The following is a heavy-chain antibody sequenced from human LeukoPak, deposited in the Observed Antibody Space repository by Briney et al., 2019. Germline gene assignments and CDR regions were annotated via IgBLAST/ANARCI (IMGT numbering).Heavy chain of an antibody. V-gene: IGHV3-7*01. D-gene: IGHD1-1*01. Sequence: GSLRLSCAASGFRVSSYWMSWVRQAPGKGLEWVANIKGDLTEKYYMDSVKGRFTISRDNAKNSLYLQMNSLRAEDTAVYYCARGNWNDRPLAYYYDYWGQGTLVTVSS. CDR3: ARGNWNDRPLAYYYDY. CDR1: GFRVSSYW. J-gene: IGHJ4*02. CDR2: IKGDLTEK.